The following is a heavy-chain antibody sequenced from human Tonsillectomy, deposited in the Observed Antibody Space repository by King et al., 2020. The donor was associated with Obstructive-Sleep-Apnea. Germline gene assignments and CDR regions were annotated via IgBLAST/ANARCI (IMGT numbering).Heavy chain of an antibody. CDR1: GFTFSSYW. J-gene: IGHJ5*02. D-gene: IGHD1-20*01. V-gene: IGHV3-74*01. CDR3: ARDLEYNWNDGPA. Sequence: VQLVESGGGLVQPGGSLRLSCAASGFTFSSYWMHWVRQAPGKGVVWGSLINSDGSSTSYADSGKGRVTTSRDNAKNTLYLQMNSLRAEDTAVYYCARDLEYNWNDGPAWGQGTLVTVSS. CDR2: INSDGSST.